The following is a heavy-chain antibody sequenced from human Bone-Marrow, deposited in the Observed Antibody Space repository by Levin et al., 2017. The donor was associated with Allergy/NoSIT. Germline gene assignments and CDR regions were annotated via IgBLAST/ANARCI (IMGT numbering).Heavy chain of an antibody. CDR3: ARSVRHYYYGMDV. V-gene: IGHV3-7*04. CDR2: IKQDGSEK. J-gene: IGHJ6*02. Sequence: LSLTCAASGFTFSSYWMSWVRQAPGKGLEWVANIKQDGSEKYYVDSVKGRFTISRDNAKNSLYLQMNSLRAEDTAVYYCARSVRHYYYGMDVWGQGTTVTVSS. D-gene: IGHD3-22*01. CDR1: GFTFSSYW.